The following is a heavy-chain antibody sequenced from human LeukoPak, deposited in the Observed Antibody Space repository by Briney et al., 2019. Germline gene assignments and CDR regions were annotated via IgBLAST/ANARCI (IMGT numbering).Heavy chain of an antibody. Sequence: GGSLRLSCAASGFTFSSYGMHWVRQAPGKGLEWVANIKQDGSEENYVDSVKGRFTISRDNAKNSLSLQMSSLRAEDTAVYYCARVRRWADSSMVDYYYYMDVWGKGTTVTISS. CDR1: GFTFSSYG. CDR2: IKQDGSEE. V-gene: IGHV3-7*01. CDR3: ARVRRWADSSMVDYYYYMDV. D-gene: IGHD3-10*01. J-gene: IGHJ6*03.